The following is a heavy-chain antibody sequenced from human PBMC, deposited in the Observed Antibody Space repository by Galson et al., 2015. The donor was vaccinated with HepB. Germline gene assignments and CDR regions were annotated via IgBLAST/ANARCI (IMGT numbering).Heavy chain of an antibody. CDR1: GFTFSSYG. D-gene: IGHD3-3*01. V-gene: IGHV3-30*18. CDR2: ISYDGSNK. J-gene: IGHJ4*02. CDR3: AKRLRFLEWQHLDY. Sequence: SLRLSCAASGFTFSSYGMHWVRQAPGKGLEWVAVISYDGSNKYYADSVKGRFTISRDNSKNTLYLQMNSLRAEDTAVYYCAKRLRFLEWQHLDYWGQGTLVTVSS.